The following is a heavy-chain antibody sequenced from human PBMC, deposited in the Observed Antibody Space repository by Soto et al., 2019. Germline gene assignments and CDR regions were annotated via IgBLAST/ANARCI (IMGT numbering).Heavy chain of an antibody. CDR3: ARDIHRGGAAWFDP. J-gene: IGHJ5*02. Sequence: ASVKVSCKASGYTFTGYYMHWVRQAPGQGLEWMGWINPNSGGTNYAQKFQGWVTMTRDTSISTAYMELSSVTAADTAVYYCARDIHRGGAAWFDPWGQGTLVTVSS. CDR2: INPNSGGT. CDR1: GYTFTGYY. V-gene: IGHV1-2*04. D-gene: IGHD2-15*01.